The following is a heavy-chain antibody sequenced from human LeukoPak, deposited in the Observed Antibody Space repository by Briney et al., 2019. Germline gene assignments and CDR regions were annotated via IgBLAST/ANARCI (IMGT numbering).Heavy chain of an antibody. CDR2: ISYDGSNE. Sequence: GGSLRLSCAASGXTFSNYGMHWVRQAPGKGLEWVAVISYDGSNEYYADSVKGRFTISRDNSKNTLYLQMDSLRAEDTAVYYCANLYGDYPDYWGQGTLVTVSS. D-gene: IGHD4-17*01. J-gene: IGHJ4*02. V-gene: IGHV3-30*18. CDR3: ANLYGDYPDY. CDR1: GXTFSNYG.